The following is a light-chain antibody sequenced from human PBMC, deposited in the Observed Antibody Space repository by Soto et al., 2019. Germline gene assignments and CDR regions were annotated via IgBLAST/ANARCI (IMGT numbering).Light chain of an antibody. CDR2: DAS. CDR1: QSVSSY. Sequence: VMTQSPATLSVSPGERVTLSCRASQSVSSYLAWYQQKPGQAPRLLIYDASIRATGIPARFSGSGSGTEFTLTISSLQSEDFAVYYCQQYHIWPPWTSGQGTKVDNK. J-gene: IGKJ1*01. V-gene: IGKV3D-15*01. CDR3: QQYHIWPPWT.